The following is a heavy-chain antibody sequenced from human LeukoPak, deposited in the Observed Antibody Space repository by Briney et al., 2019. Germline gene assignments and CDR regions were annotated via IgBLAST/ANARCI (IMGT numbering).Heavy chain of an antibody. CDR2: IYPGDSDT. Sequence: GESLKISCKGSGYSFTSYWVGWVRQMPGKSLEWMGIIYPGDSDTRYSPSFQGQVTISADKSISTAYLQWSSLKVSDTAMYYCARGGNSACSGGSCYYWFDPWGQGTLVTVSS. V-gene: IGHV5-51*01. J-gene: IGHJ5*02. D-gene: IGHD2-15*01. CDR1: GYSFTSYW. CDR3: ARGGNSACSGGSCYYWFDP.